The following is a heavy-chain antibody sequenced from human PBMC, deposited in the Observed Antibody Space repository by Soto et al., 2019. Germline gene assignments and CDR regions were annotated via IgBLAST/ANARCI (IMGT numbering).Heavy chain of an antibody. Sequence: WTWLRQPPGKGLEWLGEITRSGSTNYNPSLKSRLTISLDTSKNQFSLRLTSVTAADTAVYYCATGDDLDYWGQGALVTVSS. D-gene: IGHD3-3*01. CDR3: ATGDDLDY. J-gene: IGHJ4*02. V-gene: IGHV4-34*01. CDR2: ITRSGST.